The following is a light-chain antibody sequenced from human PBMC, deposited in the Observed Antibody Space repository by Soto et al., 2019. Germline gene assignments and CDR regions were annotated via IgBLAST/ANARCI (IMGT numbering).Light chain of an antibody. CDR1: SSDVGGYNY. Sequence: QSVLTQPRSVSGSPGQSVTISCTGTSSDVGGYNYVSWYQQHPGKAPKLMIYDVSKRPSGVPDRFSGSKSDNTASLTISGLQAEDEADYYCCSYAGSHILIFGGGTKVTVL. CDR3: CSYAGSHILI. V-gene: IGLV2-11*01. CDR2: DVS. J-gene: IGLJ2*01.